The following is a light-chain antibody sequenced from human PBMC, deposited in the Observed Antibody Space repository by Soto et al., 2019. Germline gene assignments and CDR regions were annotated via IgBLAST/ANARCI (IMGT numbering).Light chain of an antibody. CDR2: DAS. J-gene: IGKJ1*01. Sequence: TQWPATVSSSVSDRVTVPCRASQTIGSWLAWYQQKPGRAPKLLIFDASSLESGVPSRFSGSGSGTEFTLTIISRLDDEVVAVYYRQQHGSSGTFGQGTMVDIK. CDR3: QQHGSSGT. CDR1: QTIGSW. V-gene: IGKV1-5*01.